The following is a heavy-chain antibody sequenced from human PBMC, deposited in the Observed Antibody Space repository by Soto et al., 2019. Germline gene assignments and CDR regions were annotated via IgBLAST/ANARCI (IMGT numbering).Heavy chain of an antibody. CDR2: ISYDGSNK. Sequence: PGGSLRLSCAASGFTFSSYGMHWVRQAPGKGLEWVAVISYDGSNKYYADSVKGRFTISRDNSKNTLYLQMNSLRAEDTAVYYCAKALYYDSSGYCDYWGQGTLVTVSS. CDR3: AKALYYDSSGYCDY. V-gene: IGHV3-30*18. D-gene: IGHD3-22*01. J-gene: IGHJ4*02. CDR1: GFTFSSYG.